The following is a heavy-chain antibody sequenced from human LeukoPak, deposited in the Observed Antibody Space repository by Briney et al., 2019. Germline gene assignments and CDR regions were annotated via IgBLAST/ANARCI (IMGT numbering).Heavy chain of an antibody. Sequence: GGSLRLSCGDSGITFSKYWMSWVRQAPGKGLEWVANIKQDGGEKYYVDSVKGRFTISRDNAKNSLYLQMNSLRVEDTAVYYCARDGRPLDYWGQGTLVTVSS. J-gene: IGHJ4*02. CDR2: IKQDGGEK. CDR3: ARDGRPLDY. CDR1: GITFSKYW. V-gene: IGHV3-7*03.